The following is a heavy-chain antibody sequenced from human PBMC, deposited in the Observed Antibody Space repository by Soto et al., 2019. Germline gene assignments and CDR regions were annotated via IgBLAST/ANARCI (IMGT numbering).Heavy chain of an antibody. V-gene: IGHV3-15*07. CDR1: GFTFTNAW. J-gene: IGHJ4*01. CDR3: TTDSYSTIIIVRFDY. D-gene: IGHD3-22*01. CDR2: IKSKTDGGTT. Sequence: GGSLKLSCAASGFTFTNAWINWARKPPGKGLVWGVRIKSKTDGGTTDYAEPVKGRCAISRDDSNNMVYLQMNSLKIEDTAVYYCTTDSYSTIIIVRFDYWGHGTLVTVSS.